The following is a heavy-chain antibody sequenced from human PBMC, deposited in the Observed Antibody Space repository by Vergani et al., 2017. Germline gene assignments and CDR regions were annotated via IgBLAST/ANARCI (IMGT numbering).Heavy chain of an antibody. D-gene: IGHD2-15*01. CDR3: ARSLLYPYYYYAMDV. J-gene: IGHJ6*02. Sequence: QVQLVQSGAEVKKPGSSVKVSCKASGGTINNSAISWVRPAPGQGLEWMGGIIPIFGTANFAQKFQGRVTITAAESTSTAHVELSGLRSEDTAVYYCARSLLYPYYYYAMDVWGQGTTVTVSS. V-gene: IGHV1-69*01. CDR1: GGTINNSA. CDR2: IIPIFGTA.